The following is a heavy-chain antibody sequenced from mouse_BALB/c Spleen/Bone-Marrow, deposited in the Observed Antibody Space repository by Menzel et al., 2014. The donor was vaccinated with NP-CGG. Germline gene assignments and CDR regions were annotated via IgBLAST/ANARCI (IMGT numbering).Heavy chain of an antibody. CDR2: IAPGSGST. CDR3: ARFPIYYGNYGAMDF. D-gene: IGHD2-1*01. J-gene: IGHJ4*01. V-gene: IGHV1S41*01. CDR1: GYTFTSYW. Sequence: DLVKPGASVKLSCKASGYTFTSYWINWIKQRPGQGLEWIGRIAPGSGSTYYNEMFKGKATLTVDTSSSTAYIQLSILSSEDSAVYFCARFPIYYGNYGAMDFWGQGTSATVSS.